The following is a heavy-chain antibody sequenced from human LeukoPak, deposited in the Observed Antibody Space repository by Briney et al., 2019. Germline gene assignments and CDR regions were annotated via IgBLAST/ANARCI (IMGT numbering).Heavy chain of an antibody. CDR1: GFTFSSQA. J-gene: IGHJ4*02. CDR3: ASGNRFQGTDY. D-gene: IGHD1-26*01. V-gene: IGHV3-23*01. CDR2: ISGGGGTT. Sequence: GGSLRLSCAASGFTFSSQAMSWVRQAPGKGLEWVSVISGGGGTTYYADSVEGRFIISRDNSKNTLFLHMNSLRAEDTAVYYCASGNRFQGTDYWGQGPLVTVSS.